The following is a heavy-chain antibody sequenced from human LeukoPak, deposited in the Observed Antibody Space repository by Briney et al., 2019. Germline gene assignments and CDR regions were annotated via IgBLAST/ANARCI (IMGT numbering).Heavy chain of an antibody. CDR1: GFTFSSYA. V-gene: IGHV3-23*01. CDR2: ISGSGGST. CDR3: AKDLAGYYYYGMDV. Sequence: GGSLRLSCAASGFTFSSYAMSWVRQAPGKGLEWVSAISGSGGSTYYADSVKGRFTISRDNSKNTLYLQMNSLRAEGTAVYYYAKDLAGYYYYGMDVWGKGTTVTVSS. J-gene: IGHJ6*04.